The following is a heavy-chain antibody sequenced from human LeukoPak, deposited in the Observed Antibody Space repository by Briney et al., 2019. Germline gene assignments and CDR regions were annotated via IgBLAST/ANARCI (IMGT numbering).Heavy chain of an antibody. CDR1: GDSVSSNSAA. D-gene: IGHD1-7*01. CDR3: ARLDANFADF. Sequence: SQTLSLTCAISGDSVSSNSAAWNWIRQSPSRGLGWLGRTYYRSRWYTDYAVSVKSRINISPDTSRNQFSLQLDSVTPEDTAVYYCARLDANFADFWGQGTLVTVSS. CDR2: TYYRSRWYT. V-gene: IGHV6-1*01. J-gene: IGHJ4*02.